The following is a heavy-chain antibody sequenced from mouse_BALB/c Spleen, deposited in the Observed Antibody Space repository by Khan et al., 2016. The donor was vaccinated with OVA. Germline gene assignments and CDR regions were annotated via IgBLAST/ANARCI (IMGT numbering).Heavy chain of an antibody. J-gene: IGHJ1*01. CDR2: IWSDGRT. CDR3: TKQSDPGYFDV. CDR1: GYSLTTYG. Sequence: QVQLKESGPGLVAPSQSLSITCAISGYSLTTYGVHWVRQPPGKGLEWLVVIWSDGRTSYNSALKSRLSVTKDNSKSQVFLKMNSLQADATAMYSCTKQSDPGYFDVWGEGTTVTVAS. V-gene: IGHV2-6-1*01.